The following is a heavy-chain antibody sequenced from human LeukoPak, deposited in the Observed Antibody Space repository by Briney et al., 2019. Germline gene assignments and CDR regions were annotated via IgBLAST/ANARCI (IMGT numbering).Heavy chain of an antibody. D-gene: IGHD3-3*01. CDR1: GYTFTSYG. CDR2: ISAYNGNT. V-gene: IGHV1-18*01. Sequence: ASVKVSCKASGYTFTSYGISWVRQAPGQGLEWMGWISAYNGNTNYAQKLQGRVTMTTDTSTSTAYMELRSLRSDDTAVYYWERRQYDFWSGSRYSPFDYWGQGTLVTVSS. J-gene: IGHJ4*02. CDR3: ERRQYDFWSGSRYSPFDY.